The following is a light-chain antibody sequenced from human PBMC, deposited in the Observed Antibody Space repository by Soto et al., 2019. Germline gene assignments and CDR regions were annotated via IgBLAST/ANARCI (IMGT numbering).Light chain of an antibody. Sequence: EIWLTQSPGPLSFSSGGRAHLSFRASQSISNYVAWHQQKPGQAPRLLIYDASDRATGIPGRFSGSGSGTDFTLTISSLEPEDFAVYYCQQHSNWPPITFGQGTRLEIK. CDR1: QSISNY. V-gene: IGKV3-11*01. J-gene: IGKJ5*01. CDR2: DAS. CDR3: QQHSNWPPIT.